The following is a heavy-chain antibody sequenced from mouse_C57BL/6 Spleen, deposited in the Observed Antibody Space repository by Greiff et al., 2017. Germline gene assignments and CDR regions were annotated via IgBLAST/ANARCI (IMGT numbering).Heavy chain of an antibody. CDR3: SRGGGYYAMDY. J-gene: IGHJ4*01. CDR2: IDPSNSYT. Sequence: QVQLQQPGAELVKPGASVKLSCKASGYTFTSYWMQWVKQRPGQGLEWIGEIDPSNSYTNYNQKFKGKATLTVDTSSSTAYMQRSSLASEDAAVYDWSRGGGYYAMDYWGQGTSVTVSS. V-gene: IGHV1-50*01. CDR1: GYTFTSYW.